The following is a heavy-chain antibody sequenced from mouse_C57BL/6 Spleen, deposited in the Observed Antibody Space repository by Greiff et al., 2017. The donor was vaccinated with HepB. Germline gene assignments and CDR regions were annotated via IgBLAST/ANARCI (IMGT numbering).Heavy chain of an antibody. CDR1: GYSITSGYD. CDR3: AREDHDGTWFAY. J-gene: IGHJ3*01. D-gene: IGHD2-4*01. Sequence: EVNLVESGPGMVKPSQSLSLTCTVTGYSITSGYDWHWIRHFPGNTLEWMGYISYSGSTNYNPSLKSRISITHDTSKNHFFLKLNSVTTEDTATYYCAREDHDGTWFAYWGQGTLVTVSA. V-gene: IGHV3-1*01. CDR2: ISYSGST.